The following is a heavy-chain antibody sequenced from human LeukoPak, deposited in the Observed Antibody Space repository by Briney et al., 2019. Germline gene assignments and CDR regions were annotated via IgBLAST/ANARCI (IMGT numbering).Heavy chain of an antibody. CDR2: INPNSGGT. CDR3: ARVGPPLRYFDNYYFDY. V-gene: IGHV1-2*02. Sequence: ASVKVSCKASGYTFTGYYMHWVRQAPGQGLEWMGWINPNSGGTNYAQKFRGRVTMTRDTSISTAYMELSRLRSDDTAVYYCARVGPPLRYFDNYYFDYWGQGTLVTVSS. D-gene: IGHD3-9*01. CDR1: GYTFTGYY. J-gene: IGHJ4*02.